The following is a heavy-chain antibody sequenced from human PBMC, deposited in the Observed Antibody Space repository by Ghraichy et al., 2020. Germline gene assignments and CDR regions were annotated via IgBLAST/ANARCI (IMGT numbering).Heavy chain of an antibody. V-gene: IGHV3-7*05. D-gene: IGHD3-9*01. CDR2: IKQDGSEK. Sequence: GESLNISCAASGFTFSSYWMSWVRQAPGKGLEWVANIKQDGSEKYYVDSVKGRFTISRDNAKNSLYLQMNSLRAEDTAVYYCARVEYFDWLLPYYYYGMDVWGQGTTVTVSS. CDR3: ARVEYFDWLLPYYYYGMDV. CDR1: GFTFSSYW. J-gene: IGHJ6*02.